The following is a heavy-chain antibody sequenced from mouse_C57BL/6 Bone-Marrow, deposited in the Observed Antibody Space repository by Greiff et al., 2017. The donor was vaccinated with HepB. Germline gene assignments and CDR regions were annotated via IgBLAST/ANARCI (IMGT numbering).Heavy chain of an antibody. Sequence: EVKLVESGGGLVKPGGSLKLSCAASGFTFSDYGMHWVRQAPEKGLEWVAYISSGSSTIYYADTVKGRFTISRDNAKNTLFLQMTSLRSEDTAMYYCARSIYDGYYSDWYFDVWGTGTTVTVSS. CDR3: ARSIYDGYYSDWYFDV. CDR2: ISSGSSTI. J-gene: IGHJ1*03. V-gene: IGHV5-17*01. D-gene: IGHD2-3*01. CDR1: GFTFSDYG.